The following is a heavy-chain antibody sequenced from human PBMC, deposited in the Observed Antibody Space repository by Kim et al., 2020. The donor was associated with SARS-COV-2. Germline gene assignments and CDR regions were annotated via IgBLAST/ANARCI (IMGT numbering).Heavy chain of an antibody. CDR3: ARGLTGWNENFDY. CDR2: IKQDGSEK. CDR1: GFTFSSYW. Sequence: LSLTCAASGFTFSSYWMSWVRQAPGKGLEWVANIKQDGSEKYYVDSVKGRFTISRDNAKNSLYLQMNSLRAEDMAVYYCARGLTGWNENFDYWGQGTLVNVSS. V-gene: IGHV3-7*01. J-gene: IGHJ4*02. D-gene: IGHD1-1*01.